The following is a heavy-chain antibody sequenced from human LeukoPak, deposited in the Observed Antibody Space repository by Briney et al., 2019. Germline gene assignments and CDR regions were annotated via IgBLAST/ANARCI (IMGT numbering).Heavy chain of an antibody. J-gene: IGHJ4*02. CDR2: IYPGDSDT. Sequence: GESLKISCKGSGYSFTSYWNGWVRQMPGKGLEWMGIIYPGDSDTRYSPSFQGQVTISADKSISTAYLQWSSLKASDTAMYYCARQYYDYVWGSYRLDYWGQGTLVTVSS. V-gene: IGHV5-51*01. D-gene: IGHD3-16*02. CDR3: ARQYYDYVWGSYRLDY. CDR1: GYSFTSYW.